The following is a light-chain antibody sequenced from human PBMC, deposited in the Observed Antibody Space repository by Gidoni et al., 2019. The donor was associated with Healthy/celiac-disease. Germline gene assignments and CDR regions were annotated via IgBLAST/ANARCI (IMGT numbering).Light chain of an antibody. CDR3: QQHGSSPLVT. CDR2: GAS. Sequence: ELVLTQSPGTLSLSPGERATLTCSASQSVSSSYLACYQQNPGQAPRLLIYGASSRATAIPDRFSGSGSGTAFSLTISRLEPEDFAVYYCQQHGSSPLVTFXGXTKVEIK. CDR1: QSVSSSY. J-gene: IGKJ4*01. V-gene: IGKV3-20*01.